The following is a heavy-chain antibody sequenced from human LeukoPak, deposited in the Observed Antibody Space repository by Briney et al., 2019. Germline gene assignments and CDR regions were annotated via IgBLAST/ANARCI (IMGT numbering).Heavy chain of an antibody. CDR3: AKGRGSSWYDFDY. J-gene: IGHJ4*02. V-gene: IGHV3-9*01. CDR2: ISWNSGSI. D-gene: IGHD6-13*01. Sequence: GRSLRLSCAASGFTFDDYAMHWVRQAPGKGLEWVSGISWNSGSIGYADSVKGRFTICRDNAKNSLYLQMNSLRAEDTALYYCAKGRGSSWYDFDYWGQGTLVTVSS. CDR1: GFTFDDYA.